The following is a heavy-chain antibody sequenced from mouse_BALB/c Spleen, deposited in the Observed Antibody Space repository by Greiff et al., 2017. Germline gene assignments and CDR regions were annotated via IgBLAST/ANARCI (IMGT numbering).Heavy chain of an antibody. D-gene: IGHD1-1*01. CDR1: GFNIKDYY. CDR3: NAEACITTVVARRDY. J-gene: IGHJ2*01. V-gene: IGHV14-4*02. Sequence: VQLQQSGAELVRSGASVKLSCTASGFNIKDYYMHWVKQRPEQGLEWIGWIDPENGDTEYAPKFQGKATMTADTSSNTAYLQLSSLTSEDTAVYYCNAEACITTVVARRDYWGQGTTLTVSS. CDR2: IDPENGDT.